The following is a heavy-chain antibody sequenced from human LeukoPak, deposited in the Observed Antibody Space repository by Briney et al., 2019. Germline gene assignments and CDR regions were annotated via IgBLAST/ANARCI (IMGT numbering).Heavy chain of an antibody. CDR1: GFTFSSYE. J-gene: IGHJ4*02. V-gene: IGHV3-48*03. D-gene: IGHD6-19*01. CDR2: TSSSGSTI. Sequence: SGGSLRLSCAASGFTFSSYEMNWVRQAPGKGLEWVSYTSSSGSTIYYADSVEGRFTISRDNTKNSLYLQRNSLRAEYTAVYYCARDSSSSAVDYWGQGTLVTVSS. CDR3: ARDSSSSAVDY.